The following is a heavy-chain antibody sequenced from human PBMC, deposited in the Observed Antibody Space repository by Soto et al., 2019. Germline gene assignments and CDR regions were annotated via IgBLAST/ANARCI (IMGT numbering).Heavy chain of an antibody. CDR3: AKFFVETGGSSGWPWSFHY. V-gene: IGHV3-23*01. CDR2: INGSGGTT. J-gene: IGHJ4*02. Sequence: EVQLLESGGGLVQPGRSLRLSCAASGFTFSSYAMSWVRQAPGKGLEWVSAINGSGGTTYYADSVKGRFTISRDNSKNTLFLQMNSLRAEDTAVYYCAKFFVETGGSSGWPWSFHYWGQGTLVTVSS. CDR1: GFTFSSYA. D-gene: IGHD6-25*01.